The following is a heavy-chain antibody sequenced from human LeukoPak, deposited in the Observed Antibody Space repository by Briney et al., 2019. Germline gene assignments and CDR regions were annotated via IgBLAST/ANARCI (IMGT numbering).Heavy chain of an antibody. Sequence: ASVKVSCKASGGTFSSYAISWVRQAPGQGLEWMGGIIPIFGIANYAQKFQGRVTITADKSTSTAYMELSSLRSEDTAVYYCARDLEWLVSDAFDIWAKGQWSPSLQ. D-gene: IGHD6-19*01. CDR3: ARDLEWLVSDAFDI. CDR1: GGTFSSYA. V-gene: IGHV1-69*10. J-gene: IGHJ3*02. CDR2: IIPIFGIA.